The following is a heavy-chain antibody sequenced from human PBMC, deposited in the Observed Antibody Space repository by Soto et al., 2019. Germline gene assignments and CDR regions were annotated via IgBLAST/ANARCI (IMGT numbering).Heavy chain of an antibody. Sequence: GASVKVSCKASGYTFTGYYMHWVRQAPGQGLEWMGWINTNSGGTNYAQKFQGRVTMTRDTSISTAYMELSRLRSDDTAVYYCASGPTRIAALGRYGMDVWGQGTTVTVSS. J-gene: IGHJ6*02. CDR1: GYTFTGYY. D-gene: IGHD6-13*01. V-gene: IGHV1-2*02. CDR3: ASGPTRIAALGRYGMDV. CDR2: INTNSGGT.